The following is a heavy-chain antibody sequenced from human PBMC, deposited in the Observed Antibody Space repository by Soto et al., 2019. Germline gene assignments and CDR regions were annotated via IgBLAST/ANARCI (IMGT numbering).Heavy chain of an antibody. CDR1: GYTFSNYG. V-gene: IGHV1-18*01. CDR2: ISGYNGNT. Sequence: ASVKVSCKASGYTFSNYGISWVRQGTGQGLEWIGWISGYNGNTHYEEKVQDRIKMTTDTSTSTTYLELRSLRSDDTAVYFCARDPGFGFGYSYAFAMDVWGQGTTVTVS. J-gene: IGHJ6*02. CDR3: ARDPGFGFGYSYAFAMDV. D-gene: IGHD5-18*01.